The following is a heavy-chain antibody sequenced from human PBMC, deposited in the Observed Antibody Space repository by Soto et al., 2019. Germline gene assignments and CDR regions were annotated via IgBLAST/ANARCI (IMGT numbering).Heavy chain of an antibody. CDR1: GFTFSSYA. CDR2: ISGSGGST. CDR3: AKRGVGELSYYYGMDV. J-gene: IGHJ6*02. V-gene: IGHV3-23*01. D-gene: IGHD3-16*01. Sequence: GGSLRLSCAASGFTFSSYAMSLVRQAPGKGLEWVSAISGSGGSTYYADSVKGRFTISRDNSKNTLYLQMNSLRAEDTAVYYCAKRGVGELSYYYGMDVWGQGTTVTVSS.